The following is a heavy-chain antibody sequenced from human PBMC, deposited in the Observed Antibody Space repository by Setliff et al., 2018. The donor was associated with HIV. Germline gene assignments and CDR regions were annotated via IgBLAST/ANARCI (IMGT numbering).Heavy chain of an antibody. D-gene: IGHD6-19*01. V-gene: IGHV1-8*01. CDR3: AKDYSSGWFDY. Sequence: ASVKVSCKASATFTNVDIHWLRRATGQGLEWMGWMNPNSGVSGYAQKFQGRVSMTRNTSISTAYMELSSLRSEDTAVYYCAKDYSSGWFDYWGQGTLVTVSS. CDR1: ATFTNVD. J-gene: IGHJ4*02. CDR2: MNPNSGVS.